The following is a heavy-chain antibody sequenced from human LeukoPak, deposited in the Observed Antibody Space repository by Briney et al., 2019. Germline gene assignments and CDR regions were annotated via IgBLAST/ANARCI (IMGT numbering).Heavy chain of an antibody. CDR2: IYSGGTT. D-gene: IGHD5-18*01. CDR1: GFTVSTNC. Sequence: PGGSLRLSCAASGFTVSTNCMIWVRQAPGKGLEWVSTIYSGGTTYYADSVMGRFTISRHNSRNTLYLQMNSLRAEDTAVYYCARVDTVMAYYFDLWGQGTLVTVSS. CDR3: ARVDTVMAYYFDL. J-gene: IGHJ4*02. V-gene: IGHV3-53*04.